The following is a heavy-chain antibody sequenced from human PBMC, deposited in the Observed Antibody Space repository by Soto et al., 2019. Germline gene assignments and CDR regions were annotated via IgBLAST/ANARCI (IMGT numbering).Heavy chain of an antibody. CDR3: ASPQSRRDSSGYQEYYFDY. CDR1: GFTFSSYA. D-gene: IGHD3-22*01. Sequence: QVQLVESGGGVVQPGRSLRLSCAASGFTFSSYAMHWVRQAPGKGLEWVAVISYDGSNKYYADSVKGRFTISRDNSKNTLYLQMNSLRAEDTAVYYCASPQSRRDSSGYQEYYFDYWGQGTLVTVSS. CDR2: ISYDGSNK. V-gene: IGHV3-30-3*01. J-gene: IGHJ4*02.